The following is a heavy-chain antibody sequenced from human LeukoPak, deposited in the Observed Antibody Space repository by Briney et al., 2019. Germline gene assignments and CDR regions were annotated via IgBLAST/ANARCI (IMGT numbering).Heavy chain of an antibody. Sequence: GRSLRPSCAASGFTFSSYGMHWVRQAPGKGPEWVAVISYDGKNKYYADSVKGRFTISRDNSKNTLYLQMNSLRLEDTAVYYCGGGSHWSDYWGQGTLVTVSS. D-gene: IGHD3-3*01. CDR3: GGGSHWSDY. J-gene: IGHJ4*02. CDR2: ISYDGKNK. CDR1: GFTFSSYG. V-gene: IGHV3-30*03.